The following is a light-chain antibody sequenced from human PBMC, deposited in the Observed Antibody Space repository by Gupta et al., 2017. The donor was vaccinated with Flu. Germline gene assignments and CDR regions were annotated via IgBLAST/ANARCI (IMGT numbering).Light chain of an antibody. J-gene: IGKJ1*01. V-gene: IGKV1-5*03. Sequence: PSTLSASVGDSVTITCRASQNISNWLAWYQQKPGKAPNLLIYKAATVQSGVPSRFSGRGSGTEFTLTISSRQPDDFATYYCQHVHSSYVTFGQGTKVEIK. CDR1: QNISNW. CDR3: QHVHSSYVT. CDR2: KAA.